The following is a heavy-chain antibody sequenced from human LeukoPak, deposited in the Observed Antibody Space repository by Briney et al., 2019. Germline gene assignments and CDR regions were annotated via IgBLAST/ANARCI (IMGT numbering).Heavy chain of an antibody. V-gene: IGHV4-39*07. Sequence: SETLSLTCTVSGGSISSSSYYWGWIRQPPGKGLEWIGSIYYSGSTNYNPSLKSRVTISVDTSKNQFSLKLSSVTAADTAVYYCARGFKRITIFGVVVSHGLDYWGQGTLVTVSS. J-gene: IGHJ4*02. CDR1: GGSISSSSYY. CDR2: IYYSGST. CDR3: ARGFKRITIFGVVVSHGLDY. D-gene: IGHD3-3*01.